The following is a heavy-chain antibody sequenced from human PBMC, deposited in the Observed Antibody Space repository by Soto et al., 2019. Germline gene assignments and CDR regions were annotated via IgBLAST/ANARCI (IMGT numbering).Heavy chain of an antibody. CDR2: ISGSGGST. V-gene: IGHV3-23*01. CDR1: GFTFSSYA. J-gene: IGHJ4*02. D-gene: IGHD3-10*01. Sequence: EVQLLESGGGLVQPGGSLRLSCAASGFTFSSYAMSWVRQAPGKGLEWVSAISGSGGSTYYADSVKGRFTISRDNSKNTLNLQMNSLRAEDTAVYYWAKGKAMVRGVILDYWGQGNLVTVSS. CDR3: AKGKAMVRGVILDY.